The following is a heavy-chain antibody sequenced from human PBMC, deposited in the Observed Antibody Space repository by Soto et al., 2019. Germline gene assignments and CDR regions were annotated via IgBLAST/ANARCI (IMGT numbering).Heavy chain of an antibody. CDR2: IIPIFGTA. V-gene: IGHV1-69*12. J-gene: IGHJ5*02. CDR1: GGTFSSYA. D-gene: IGHD3-22*01. Sequence: QVQLVQSGAEVKKPGSSVKVSCKASGGTFSSYAISWVRQAPGQGLEWMGGIIPIFGTANYAQKFQGRVTITEDESTSTAYMELSSLRSEDTAVYYCARVRYYDSSGYIRNWFDPWGQGTLVTVSS. CDR3: ARVRYYDSSGYIRNWFDP.